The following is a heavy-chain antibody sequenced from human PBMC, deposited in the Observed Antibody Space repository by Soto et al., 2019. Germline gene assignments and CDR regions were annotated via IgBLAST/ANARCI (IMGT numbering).Heavy chain of an antibody. CDR3: ARTDYGDYGYFDY. V-gene: IGHV3-66*01. CDR2: IYSGGST. Sequence: EVQLVESGGGLVQPGGSLRLSCAASGFTVSINYMTWVRQAPGKGLEWVSVIYSGGSTYYADSVKGRFTISRDNSKNTLYLQMNSLSAEDTAVYYCARTDYGDYGYFDYWGQGTLVTVSS. CDR1: GFTVSINY. D-gene: IGHD4-17*01. J-gene: IGHJ4*02.